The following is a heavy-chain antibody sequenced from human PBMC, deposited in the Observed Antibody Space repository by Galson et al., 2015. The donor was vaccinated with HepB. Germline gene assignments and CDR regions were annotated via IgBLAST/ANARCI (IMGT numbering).Heavy chain of an antibody. Sequence: SVKVSCKASGYTFTSYGISWVRQAPGQGLEWMGWISAYNGNTNYAQKLKGRVTMTTDTSTSTAYMDLRSLRSDDTAVYYCARVSRDGYNPFPVDDWGQGTLVTVSS. CDR1: GYTFTSYG. J-gene: IGHJ4*02. CDR2: ISAYNGNT. D-gene: IGHD5-24*01. V-gene: IGHV1-18*01. CDR3: ARVSRDGYNPFPVDD.